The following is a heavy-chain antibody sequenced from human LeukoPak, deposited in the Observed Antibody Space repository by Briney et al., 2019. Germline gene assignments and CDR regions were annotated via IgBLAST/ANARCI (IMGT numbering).Heavy chain of an antibody. J-gene: IGHJ4*02. V-gene: IGHV3-7*01. CDR1: GFTFSNNW. CDR3: ARAPLGSPMDY. Sequence: GGSLRLSCAASGFTFSNNWMTWVRQAPGKGLEWVASVKKDASEKYYVDSVKGRFTISRDNARNTLYLQMNSLRAEDTAVYYCARAPLGSPMDYWGRGTLVTVSS. CDR2: VKKDASEK. D-gene: IGHD2-2*01.